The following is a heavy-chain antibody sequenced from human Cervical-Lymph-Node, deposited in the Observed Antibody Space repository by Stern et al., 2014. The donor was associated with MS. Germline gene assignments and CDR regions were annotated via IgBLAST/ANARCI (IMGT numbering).Heavy chain of an antibody. V-gene: IGHV1-69*01. J-gene: IGHJ4*02. CDR2: IIPTFGTT. D-gene: IGHD3-16*01. CDR3: ATTFR. CDR1: GGTFSSDV. Sequence: KLVQSGAEVKKPGSSVKVSCKASGGTFSSDVISWVRQAPGQGLDWMGGIIPTFGTTNYAQKFQGRVKITADESMSTAYMELSSLRSEDTALYYCATTFRWGQGTLITVSS.